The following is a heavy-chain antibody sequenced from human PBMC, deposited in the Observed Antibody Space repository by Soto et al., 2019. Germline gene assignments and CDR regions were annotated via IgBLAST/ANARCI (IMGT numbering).Heavy chain of an antibody. CDR3: ARQIPKYGEDHDAFDI. V-gene: IGHV5-51*01. CDR2: IYPGDSDT. J-gene: IGHJ3*02. Sequence: GESLKISCKGSEYSFTSYWIGWVRQMPGKGLEWMGIIYPGDSDTRYSPSFQGQVTISADKSISTAYLQWSSLKVSDTAMYYCARQIPKYGEDHDAFDIWGQGTMVTVSS. D-gene: IGHD4-17*01. CDR1: EYSFTSYW.